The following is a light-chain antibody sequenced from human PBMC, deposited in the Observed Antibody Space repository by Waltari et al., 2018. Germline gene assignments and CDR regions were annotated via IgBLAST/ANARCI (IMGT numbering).Light chain of an antibody. V-gene: IGLV1-44*01. CDR1: NSNIGTNA. J-gene: IGLJ3*02. CDR3: AAWDASLNAPWV. CDR2: SNK. Sequence: QSVLTQPPSASGTPGQTVTISCSGGNSNIGTNAVYWYQQLPGTAPKLLIYSNKRAPSVLPRRFSGSKSGTSAALAIRGLQSQDEADYYCAAWDASLNAPWVFGGGTKLTVL.